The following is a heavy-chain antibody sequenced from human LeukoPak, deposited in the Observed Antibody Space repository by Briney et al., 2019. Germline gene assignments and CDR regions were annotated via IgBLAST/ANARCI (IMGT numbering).Heavy chain of an antibody. CDR1: GFTFSSYW. J-gene: IGHJ4*02. V-gene: IGHV3-7*04. Sequence: GGSLRLSRAASGFTFSSYWMSWVRQAPGKGLEWVANIKQDGSEKYYVDSVKGRFTISRDNAKNSLYLQMNSLRAEDTAVYYCARALGYCSSTSCYISAYFDYWGQGTLVTVSS. CDR2: IKQDGSEK. CDR3: ARALGYCSSTSCYISAYFDY. D-gene: IGHD2-2*02.